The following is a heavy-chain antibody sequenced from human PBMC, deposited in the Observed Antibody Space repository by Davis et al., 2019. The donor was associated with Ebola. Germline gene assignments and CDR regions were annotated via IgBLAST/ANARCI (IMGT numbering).Heavy chain of an antibody. D-gene: IGHD4-23*01. V-gene: IGHV4-34*01. CDR2: INHSGSA. CDR3: ARVWSPAYGGTYFDY. Sequence: PSETLSLTCAVYGGPFSSYYWTWIRQPPGKGLEWIGDINHSGSANYNPSLKSRVTISTDTSKNQFSLKLSSVTAADTAVYYCARVWSPAYGGTYFDYWGQGTLVTVSS. J-gene: IGHJ4*02. CDR1: GGPFSSYY.